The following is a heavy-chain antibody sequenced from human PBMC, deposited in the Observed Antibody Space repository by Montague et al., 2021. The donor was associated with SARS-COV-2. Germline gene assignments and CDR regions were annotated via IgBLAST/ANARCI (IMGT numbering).Heavy chain of an antibody. CDR1: GGSFSGYY. D-gene: IGHD2-15*01. V-gene: IGHV4-34*01. CDR3: ARGSGCRGGSCYSEWDPYYYYGMDV. Sequence: SETLSLTCAVYGGSFSGYYWSWIRQPPGKGLEWIGEINHSGSTNYNPSLKSRVTISVDTSKNQFSLKLSSVTAADTAVYYCARGSGCRGGSCYSEWDPYYYYGMDVWGQGTMVTVSS. CDR2: INHSGST. J-gene: IGHJ6*02.